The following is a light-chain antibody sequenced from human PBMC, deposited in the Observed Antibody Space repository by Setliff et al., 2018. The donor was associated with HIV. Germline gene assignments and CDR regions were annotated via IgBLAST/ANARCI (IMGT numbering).Light chain of an antibody. CDR3: CSYAGSYTYV. V-gene: IGLV2-11*01. J-gene: IGLJ1*01. CDR1: NSDVGRYNY. CDR2: DVS. Sequence: QSALAQPRSVSGSPGQSVTISCTGTNSDVGRYNYVSWYQQHPGKAPKLMIYDVSKRPSGVPDRFSGSKSGNTASLTISGLQAEDEADFYCCSYAGSYTYVFGTGTKVTLL.